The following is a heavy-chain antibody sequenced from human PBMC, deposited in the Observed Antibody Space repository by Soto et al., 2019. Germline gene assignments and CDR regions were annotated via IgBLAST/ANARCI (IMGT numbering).Heavy chain of an antibody. CDR2: IIPIFGTA. Sequence: SVKVSCKASGGTFSSYAISWVRQAPGQGLEWMGGIIPIFGTANYAQKFQGRVTITADESTSTAYMELSSLRSEDTAVYYCARIWRPRTIYGMDFWGKGTTVTVSS. CDR1: GGTFSSYA. J-gene: IGHJ6*04. D-gene: IGHD1-7*01. V-gene: IGHV1-69*13. CDR3: ARIWRPRTIYGMDF.